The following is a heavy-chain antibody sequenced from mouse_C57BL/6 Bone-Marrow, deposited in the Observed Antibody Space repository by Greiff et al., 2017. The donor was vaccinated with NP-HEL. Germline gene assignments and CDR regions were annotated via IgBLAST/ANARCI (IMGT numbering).Heavy chain of an antibody. J-gene: IGHJ4*01. D-gene: IGHD1-1*01. CDR2: INPYNGGT. CDR1: GYTFTDYY. Sequence: VQLKQSGPVLVKPGASVKMSCKASGYTFTDYYMNWVKQSHGKSLEWIGVINPYNGGTSYNQKFKGKATLTVDKSSSTAYMELNSLTSEDSAVYYCARGTTVYYYAMDYWGQGTSVTVSS. CDR3: ARGTTVYYYAMDY. V-gene: IGHV1-19*01.